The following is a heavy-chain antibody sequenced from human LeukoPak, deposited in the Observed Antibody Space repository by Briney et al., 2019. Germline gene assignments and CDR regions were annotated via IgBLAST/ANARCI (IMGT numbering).Heavy chain of an antibody. CDR2: IITIFSTA. CDR3: ANYYDSSGSFDY. J-gene: IGHJ4*02. Sequence: ASVKLSCKASGGTSTSYAISWVRQAPGQGLEWMGGIITIFSTANYAQTFQGRVTITTDESTSTAYMELSSLRSEDTAVYYCANYYDSSGSFDYWGQGTLVTVSS. V-gene: IGHV1-69*05. D-gene: IGHD3-22*01. CDR1: GGTSTSYA.